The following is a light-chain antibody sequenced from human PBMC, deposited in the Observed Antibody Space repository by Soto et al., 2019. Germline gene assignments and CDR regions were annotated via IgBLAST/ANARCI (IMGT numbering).Light chain of an antibody. J-gene: IGLJ1*01. CDR3: ATWDNNLSAAT. V-gene: IGLV1-51*01. CDR2: DNN. CDR1: SSNIGNNF. Sequence: QSVLTQPPSVSAAPGQKVTISCFGSSSNIGNNFVSWYQHLPGTAPKLLIYDNNKRPSGIPDRFSGSKSDTSATLGITGLQTGDEDDYYCATWDNNLSAATFGPGTKLTVL.